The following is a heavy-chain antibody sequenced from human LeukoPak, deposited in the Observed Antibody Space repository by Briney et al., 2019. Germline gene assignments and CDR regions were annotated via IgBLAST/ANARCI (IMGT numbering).Heavy chain of an antibody. D-gene: IGHD6-13*01. CDR1: GGSFSGYY. CDR3: ARSYSSSSDFDY. Sequence: SETLSLTCAVYGGSFSGYYWSWIRQPPGKGLEWIGEINHSGSTNYIPSLKSRVTISVDTSKNQFSLKLSSVTAADTAVYYCARSYSSSSDFDYWGQGTLVTVSS. J-gene: IGHJ4*02. V-gene: IGHV4-34*01. CDR2: INHSGST.